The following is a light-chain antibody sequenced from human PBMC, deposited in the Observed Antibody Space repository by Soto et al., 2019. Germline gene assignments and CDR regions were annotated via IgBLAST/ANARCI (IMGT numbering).Light chain of an antibody. V-gene: IGLV2-14*01. CDR2: EVS. CDR3: SSYTSSSTLPYV. Sequence: QSALTQPASVSGSPGQSITISCTGTSSDVGSYNYVSWYQQHPGKAPRLMIYEVSNRPSGVSNRFSGSKSGNTSSMTISGLQTEDGAAYYCSSYTSSSTLPYVFGTGTKLTVL. CDR1: SSDVGSYNY. J-gene: IGLJ1*01.